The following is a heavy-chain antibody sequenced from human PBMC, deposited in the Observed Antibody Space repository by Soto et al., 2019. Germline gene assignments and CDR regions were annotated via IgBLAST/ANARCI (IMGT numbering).Heavy chain of an antibody. CDR2: IMPIFAAT. Sequence: QVQLVQSGAEVKKPGSSVKVSCKASGGTFSSYVIAWVRQAPGRGLEWMGGIMPIFAATTYAQRFQGRVTITADKSTSTAHMGLSSLTSEDTAVYYCARLGSEGLLGGGDFWGQGTLVTVSS. CDR3: ARLGSEGLLGGGDF. CDR1: GGTFSSYV. J-gene: IGHJ4*02. V-gene: IGHV1-69*06. D-gene: IGHD2-15*01.